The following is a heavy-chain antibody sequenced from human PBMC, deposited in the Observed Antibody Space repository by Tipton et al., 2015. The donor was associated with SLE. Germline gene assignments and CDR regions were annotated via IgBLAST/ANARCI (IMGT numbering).Heavy chain of an antibody. CDR1: GFTFGDYA. Sequence: SLRLSRTASGFTFGDYAMSWVRQAPGKGLEWVAFIRSKAYGGTTEYAASVKGRFTISRDDSKSIAYLQMNSLKTEDTAVYYCTRESAYCGGDCYFDYWGQGTLVTVSS. D-gene: IGHD2-21*02. CDR3: TRESAYCGGDCYFDY. J-gene: IGHJ4*02. CDR2: IRSKAYGGTT. V-gene: IGHV3-49*04.